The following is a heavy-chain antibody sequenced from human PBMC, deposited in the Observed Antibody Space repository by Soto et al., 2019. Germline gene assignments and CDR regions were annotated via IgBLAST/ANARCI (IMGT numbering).Heavy chain of an antibody. CDR3: ARESCSGGSSYRYYYGMDV. CDR1: GYTFTGYY. J-gene: IGHJ6*02. CDR2: INPNSGGT. V-gene: IGHV1-2*02. D-gene: IGHD2-15*01. Sequence: ASVKVSCKASGYTFTGYYMHWVRQAPGQGLEWMGWINPNSGGTNYAQKFQDRVTMTRDTSISTAYMELSRLRSDDTAVYYCARESCSGGSSYRYYYGMDVWGQGTTVTVSS.